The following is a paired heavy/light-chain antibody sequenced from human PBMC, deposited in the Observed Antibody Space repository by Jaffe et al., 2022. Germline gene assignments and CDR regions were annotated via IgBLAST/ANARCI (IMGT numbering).Light chain of an antibody. CDR3: CSYAGAATLV. Sequence: QSALTQPASVSGSPGQSITISCTGTSSDVGNYNLVSWYQQHPGKSPKLMICEVTKRPSGVSNRFSGSKSGNTASLTISGLQAEDEADYYCCSYAGAATLVFGGGTKLTVL. CDR1: SSDVGNYNL. CDR2: EVT. J-gene: IGLJ3*02. V-gene: IGLV2-23*02.
Heavy chain of an antibody. V-gene: IGHV3-74*01. J-gene: IGHJ4*02. Sequence: EVHLVESGGGLVQPGGSLRLSCEASGFTFSIYWMHWVRQAPGKGLVWVSRIHSDGSEASYADAVKGRFTISRDNAKNTLYLQMNSLRAEDTAVYYCARDPHYYDTSGSDYFDYWGQGTLVTVST. CDR2: IHSDGSEA. CDR3: ARDPHYYDTSGSDYFDY. CDR1: GFTFSIYW. D-gene: IGHD3-22*01.